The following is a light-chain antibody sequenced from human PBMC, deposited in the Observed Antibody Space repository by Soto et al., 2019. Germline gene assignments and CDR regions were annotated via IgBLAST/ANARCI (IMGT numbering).Light chain of an antibody. V-gene: IGKV3-20*01. CDR3: QQYTDWPLT. CDR2: GVS. CDR1: QSVTSNY. J-gene: IGKJ1*01. Sequence: EVVMTQSPATLSVSPGARATLSCRASQSVTSNYLAWYKQKHGQAPRLLIYGVSSRDTGVPDRLSGSGSGTDVTLTISRLEPEDFAVYDCQQYTDWPLTFGQGTKVDIK.